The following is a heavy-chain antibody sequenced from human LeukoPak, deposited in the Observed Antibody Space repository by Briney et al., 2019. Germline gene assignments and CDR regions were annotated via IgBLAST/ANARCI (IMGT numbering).Heavy chain of an antibody. CDR1: GYTLTELS. D-gene: IGHD2-2*01. CDR2: FDPEDGET. J-gene: IGHJ4*02. V-gene: IGHV1-24*01. CDR3: STDLPLGKYQPRRDY. Sequence: ASVKVSCKASGYTLTELSMHWVRQAPGKGLGWMGGFDPEDGETIYAQKFQGRVTMTEDTSTDTAYMELSSLRSEDTAVYYCSTDLPLGKYQPRRDYWGQETLVTVSS.